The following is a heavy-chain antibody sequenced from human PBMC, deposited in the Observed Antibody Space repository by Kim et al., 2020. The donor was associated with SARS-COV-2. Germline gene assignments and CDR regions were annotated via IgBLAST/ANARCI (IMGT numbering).Heavy chain of an antibody. Sequence: GGSLRLSCAASGFTFSSYAMHWVRQAPGKGLEWVAVISSDGSNQYYADSVKGRFTISRDNSKNTLYLQMSSLRVEDTALYYCARGGIYPDAFDVWGQGT. V-gene: IGHV3-30-3*01. D-gene: IGHD1-26*01. CDR1: GFTFSSYA. CDR2: ISSDGSNQ. J-gene: IGHJ3*01. CDR3: ARGGIYPDAFDV.